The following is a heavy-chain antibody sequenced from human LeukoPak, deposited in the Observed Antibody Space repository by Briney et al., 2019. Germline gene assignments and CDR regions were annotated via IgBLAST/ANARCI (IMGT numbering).Heavy chain of an antibody. V-gene: IGHV4-38-2*01. CDR3: ARGEVVVVPAAIRFDP. D-gene: IGHD2-2*01. Sequence: PSETLSLTCAVSGYSISSGYYWGWIRQPPGKGLEWIGSIYHSGSTYYNPSLKSRVTVSVDTSKNQFSLKLSSVTAADTAVYYCARGEVVVVPAAIRFDPWGQGILVTVSS. J-gene: IGHJ5*02. CDR1: GYSISSGYY. CDR2: IYHSGST.